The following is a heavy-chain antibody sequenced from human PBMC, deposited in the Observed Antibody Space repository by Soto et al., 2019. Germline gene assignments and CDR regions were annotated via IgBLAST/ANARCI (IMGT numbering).Heavy chain of an antibody. J-gene: IGHJ5*02. V-gene: IGHV4-31*03. CDR1: GGSISSGGYY. CDR2: IYYSGST. Sequence: LSLTCTVSGGSISSGGYYWSWIRQHPGKGLEWIGYIYYSGSTYYNPSLKSRVTISVDTSKNQFSLKLSSVTAADTAVYYCARACYDYVWGSYRYYNWFDPWGQGTLVTVSS. CDR3: ARACYDYVWGSYRYYNWFDP. D-gene: IGHD3-16*02.